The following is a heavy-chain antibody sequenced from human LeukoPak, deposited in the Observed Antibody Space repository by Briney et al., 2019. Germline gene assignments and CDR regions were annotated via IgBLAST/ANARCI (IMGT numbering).Heavy chain of an antibody. CDR3: ARDQVVVGATTSGYFDY. J-gene: IGHJ4*02. V-gene: IGHV4-30-4*08. Sequence: PSQTLSLSCTVSGGSISSGDYYWSWIRQPPGKGLEWIVYSYYSGSTYYNPSLKSRVTISVDTSKNQFSLKLSSVTAADTAVYYCARDQVVVGATTSGYFDYWGQGSLVTVSS. CDR2: SYYSGST. D-gene: IGHD1-26*01. CDR1: GGSISSGDYY.